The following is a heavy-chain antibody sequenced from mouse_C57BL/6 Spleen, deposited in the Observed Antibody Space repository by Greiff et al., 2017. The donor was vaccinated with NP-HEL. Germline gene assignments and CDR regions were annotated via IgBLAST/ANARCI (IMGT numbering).Heavy chain of an antibody. V-gene: IGHV1-54*01. CDR1: GYAFTNYL. J-gene: IGHJ4*01. CDR2: INPGSGGT. Sequence: VKLQESGAELVRPGTSVKVSCKASGYAFTNYLIEWVKQRPGQGLEWIGVINPGSGGTNYNEKFKGKATLTADKSSSTAYMQLSSLTSEDSAVYFCARRHSAMDYWGQGTSVTVSS. CDR3: ARRHSAMDY.